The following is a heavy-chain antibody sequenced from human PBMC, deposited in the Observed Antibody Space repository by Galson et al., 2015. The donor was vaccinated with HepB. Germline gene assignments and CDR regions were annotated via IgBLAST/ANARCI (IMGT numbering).Heavy chain of an antibody. V-gene: IGHV3-23*01. D-gene: IGHD4-17*01. Sequence: SLRLSCAASRFTFSTYAMSWVRRAPGKGLEWVSTIGCGAGSANYADFVQGRFTISRNISKNTLYLQMNSLRAEDTAVYFCASRFVTTSDAFDTLGQGTLVTVSS. J-gene: IGHJ3*02. CDR3: ASRFVTTSDAFDT. CDR2: IGCGAGSA. CDR1: RFTFSTYA.